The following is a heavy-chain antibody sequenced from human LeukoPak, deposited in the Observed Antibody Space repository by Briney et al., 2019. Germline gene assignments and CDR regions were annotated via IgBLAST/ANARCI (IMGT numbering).Heavy chain of an antibody. CDR1: GFTVSSNY. Sequence: GGSLRLSCAASGFTVSSNYMSWVRQAPGKGLEWVSVIYSGGSTYYADSVKGRFTISRDNSKNTLYLQMNSLRAEDTAVYYCAVIAAAGHPPNYWGQGTLVTVSS. CDR3: AVIAAAGHPPNY. J-gene: IGHJ4*02. D-gene: IGHD6-13*01. CDR2: IYSGGST. V-gene: IGHV3-53*01.